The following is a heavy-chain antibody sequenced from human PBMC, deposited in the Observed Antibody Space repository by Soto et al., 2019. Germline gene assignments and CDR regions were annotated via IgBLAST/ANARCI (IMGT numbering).Heavy chain of an antibody. V-gene: IGHV1-69*13. J-gene: IGHJ4*01. D-gene: IGHD1-7*01. Sequence: ASVKVSCKASGGTFSSYAISWVRQAPGQGLEWMGGIIPIFGTANYAQKFQGRVTITADESTSTAYMELSSLRSEDTAVYYCARLEGITGTTSGWGHGTLVTVSS. CDR1: GGTFSSYA. CDR3: ARLEGITGTTSG. CDR2: IIPIFGTA.